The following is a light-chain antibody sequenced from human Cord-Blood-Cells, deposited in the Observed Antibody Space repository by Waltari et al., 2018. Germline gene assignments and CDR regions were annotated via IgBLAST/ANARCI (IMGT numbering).Light chain of an antibody. CDR1: SSDVGGYNH. J-gene: IGLJ2*01. V-gene: IGLV2-14*01. CDR2: DVS. Sequence: QSALPQPASVSGSPGPSITISCTGTSSDVGGYNHVSWYQQHPGKAPKLMIYDVSNRPSGVSNRFSGSKSGNTASLTISGLQAEDEADYYCSSYTSSSTLVFGGGTKLTVL. CDR3: SSYTSSSTLV.